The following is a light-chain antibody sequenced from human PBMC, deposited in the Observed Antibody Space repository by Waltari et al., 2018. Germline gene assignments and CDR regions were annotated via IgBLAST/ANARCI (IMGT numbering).Light chain of an antibody. J-gene: IGKJ4*01. CDR3: QQYYSTPLT. CDR2: WAP. Sequence: DIVMTQSPESLAVSLGERATINCKSSESVLYSSNNKNHLAWYQQKPGQPPKLLLYWAPTRKSGVPDRFSVSGSETDFTLTVTSLQSEDAAVYYCQQYYSTPLTFGGGTRVEI. V-gene: IGKV4-1*01. CDR1: ESVLYSSNNKNH.